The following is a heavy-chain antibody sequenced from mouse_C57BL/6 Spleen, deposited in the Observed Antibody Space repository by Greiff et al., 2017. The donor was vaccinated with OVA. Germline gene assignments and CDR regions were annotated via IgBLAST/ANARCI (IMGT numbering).Heavy chain of an antibody. CDR1: GYTFTDYN. V-gene: IGHV1-22*01. D-gene: IGHD2-3*01. CDR2: INPNNGGT. Sequence: VQLQQSGPELVKPGASVKMSCKASGYTFTDYNMHWVKQSHGKSLEWIGYINPNNGGTSYNQKFKGKATLTVNKSSSTAYMELRSLTSEDSAVYYCARSFYDGYSWFAYWGQGTLVTVSA. J-gene: IGHJ3*01. CDR3: ARSFYDGYSWFAY.